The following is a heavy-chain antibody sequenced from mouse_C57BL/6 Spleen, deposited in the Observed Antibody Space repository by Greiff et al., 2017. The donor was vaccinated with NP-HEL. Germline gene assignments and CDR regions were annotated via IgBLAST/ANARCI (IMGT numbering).Heavy chain of an antibody. CDR2: IHPNSGST. D-gene: IGHD2-4*01. CDR3: AREGYDYDGDAMDY. J-gene: IGHJ4*01. CDR1: GYTFTSYW. Sequence: QVQLQQPGAELVKPGASVKLSCKASGYTFTSYWMHWVKQRPGQGLEWIGMIHPNSGSTNYNEKFKSKATLTVDKSSSTAYMQLSSLTSEDSAVYYCAREGYDYDGDAMDYWGQGTSVTVSS. V-gene: IGHV1-64*01.